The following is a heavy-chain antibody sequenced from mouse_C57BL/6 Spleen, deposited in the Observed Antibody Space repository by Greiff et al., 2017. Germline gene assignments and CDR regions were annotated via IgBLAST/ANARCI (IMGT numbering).Heavy chain of an antibody. Sequence: EVQLQQSGPELVKPGASVKISCKASGYTFTDYYMNWVKQSHGKSLEWIGDINPNNGGTSYNQQFKGKATLTVDQSSSTAYMELRSLTSEDSAVYYCARRELGRGYYAMDYWGQGTSVTVSS. CDR3: ARRELGRGYYAMDY. D-gene: IGHD4-1*01. J-gene: IGHJ4*01. CDR1: GYTFTDYY. V-gene: IGHV1-26*01. CDR2: INPNNGGT.